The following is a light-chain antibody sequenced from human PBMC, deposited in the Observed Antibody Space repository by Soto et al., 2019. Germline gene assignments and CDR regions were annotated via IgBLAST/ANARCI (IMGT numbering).Light chain of an antibody. CDR1: SSNVGGYNY. CDR3: CSYAGSYTV. CDR2: DVS. J-gene: IGLJ2*01. V-gene: IGLV2-11*01. Sequence: QSALTQPRSVSGSPGQSVTISRTGSSSNVGGYNYVSWYQQQPGKAHILMIFDVSKRPSGVPSCFSGSKSGTTASLTISRLEAEDEADYYCCSYAGSYTVFGEGTKVTVL.